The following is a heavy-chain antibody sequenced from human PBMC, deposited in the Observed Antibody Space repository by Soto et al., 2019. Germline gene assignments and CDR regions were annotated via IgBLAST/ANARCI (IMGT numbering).Heavy chain of an antibody. CDR3: ARTQYYDFWSGIYYYGMDV. D-gene: IGHD3-3*01. J-gene: IGHJ6*02. CDR1: GGSISSYY. CDR2: IYYSGST. Sequence: SETLSLTCTFSGGSISSYYWSWIRQPPGKGLEWIGYIYYSGSTNYNPSLKSRVTISVDTSKNQFSLKLSSVTAADTAVYYCARTQYYDFWSGIYYYGMDVWGQGTTVTVSS. V-gene: IGHV4-59*12.